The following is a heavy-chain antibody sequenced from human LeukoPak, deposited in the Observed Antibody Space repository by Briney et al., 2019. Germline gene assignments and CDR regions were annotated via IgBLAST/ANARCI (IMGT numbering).Heavy chain of an antibody. CDR3: ARHVGSGWYGN. D-gene: IGHD6-19*01. CDR2: INPSGGST. Sequence: ASVKVSCKASGYTFTSYYMHWVRQAPGQGLEWMGIINPSGGSTSYAQKFQGRVTMTRNTSISTAYMELSSLRSEDTAVYYCARHVGSGWYGNWGQGTLVTVSS. CDR1: GYTFTSYY. V-gene: IGHV1-46*01. J-gene: IGHJ4*02.